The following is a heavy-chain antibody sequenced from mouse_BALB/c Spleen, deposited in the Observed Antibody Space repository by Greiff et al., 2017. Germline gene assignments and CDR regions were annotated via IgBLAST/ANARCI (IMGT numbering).Heavy chain of an antibody. D-gene: IGHD3-3*01. CDR2: ISYSGST. V-gene: IGHV3-2*02. J-gene: IGHJ4*01. CDR1: GYSITSDYA. Sequence: VQLKQSGPGLVKPSQSLSLTCTVTGYSITSDYAWNWIRQFPGNKLEWMGYISYSGSTSYNPSLKSRISITRDTSKNQFFLQLNSVTTEDTATYYCARKGRNYYAMDYWGQGTSVTVSS. CDR3: ARKGRNYYAMDY.